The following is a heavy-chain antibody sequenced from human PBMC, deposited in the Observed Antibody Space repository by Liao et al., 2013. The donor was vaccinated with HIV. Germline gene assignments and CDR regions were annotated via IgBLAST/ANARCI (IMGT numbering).Heavy chain of an antibody. CDR1: GDSISSSSPY. CDR2: IYYSGST. V-gene: IGHV4-61*01. CDR3: ARDRIDYGDYFDY. D-gene: IGHD4-17*01. J-gene: IGHJ4*02. Sequence: QVQLQESGPGLVKPSETLSLTCTVSGDSISSSSPYWSWIRQPPGKELEWIGYIYYSGSTNYNPSLTSRVTISVDTSKNQFSLQLSSVTAADTAVYYCARDRIDYGDYFDYWGQGTLVTVSS.